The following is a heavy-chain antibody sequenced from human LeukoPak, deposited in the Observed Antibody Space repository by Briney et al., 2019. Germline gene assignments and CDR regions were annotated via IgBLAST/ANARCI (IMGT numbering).Heavy chain of an antibody. CDR1: GFIFNSYA. J-gene: IGHJ4*02. D-gene: IGHD2-15*01. V-gene: IGHV3-23*01. Sequence: PGGSLRLSCAASGFIFNSYAMSWVRQAPGKGLEWISGISGNGVSTYYADSVKGRFTISRDNSKNTLYLQMNSLRAEDTAVYYCAKDLVIAAPYGRFDYLGQGTLVTVSS. CDR2: ISGNGVST. CDR3: AKDLVIAAPYGRFDY.